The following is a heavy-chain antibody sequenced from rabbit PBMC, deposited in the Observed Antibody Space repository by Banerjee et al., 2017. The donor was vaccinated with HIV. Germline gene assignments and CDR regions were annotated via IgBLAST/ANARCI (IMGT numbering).Heavy chain of an antibody. CDR3: ARYYSYGYAGGTYAANL. J-gene: IGHJ4*01. CDR1: GFDFSSIYY. CDR2: ISAGSSGST. V-gene: IGHV1S45*01. Sequence: QEQLVEYGGGLVKPEGSLTLTCTASGFDFSSIYYMCWVSQAPGKGLEWIGCISAGSSGSTVYATWAKVRFTISRTSSTTVALQITSLTAADTATYFCARYYSYGYAGGTYAANLWGQGTLVTVS. D-gene: IGHD6-1*01.